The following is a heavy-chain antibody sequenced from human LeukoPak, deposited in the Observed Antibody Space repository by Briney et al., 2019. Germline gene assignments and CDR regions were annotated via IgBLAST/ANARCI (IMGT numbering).Heavy chain of an antibody. CDR2: INHSGST. Sequence: SETLSLTCAVYGGSFSGYYWIWIRQPPGKGLGWIGEINHSGSTNYNPSLKSRVTISVDTSKNHFSLKLSSVTAADTPVYYCARGRYSYGGLDYWGQGTPVTVAS. V-gene: IGHV4-34*01. CDR1: GGSFSGYY. D-gene: IGHD5-18*01. CDR3: ARGRYSYGGLDY. J-gene: IGHJ4*02.